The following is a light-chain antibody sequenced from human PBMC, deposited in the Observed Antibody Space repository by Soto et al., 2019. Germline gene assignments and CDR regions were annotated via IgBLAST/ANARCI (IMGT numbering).Light chain of an antibody. V-gene: IGLV2-8*01. CDR1: SSDVCGYNY. CDR3: SSYSGTNYQYV. J-gene: IGLJ1*01. CDR2: EVS. Sequence: TQPPATSGSFVPSFTISCTSTSSDVCGYNYVSCYQEHPVKTPELMIYEVSELPSGVADRSPGSKSGNPASLTVSGLQADDEADYYCSSYSGTNYQYVFGTGTKVTV.